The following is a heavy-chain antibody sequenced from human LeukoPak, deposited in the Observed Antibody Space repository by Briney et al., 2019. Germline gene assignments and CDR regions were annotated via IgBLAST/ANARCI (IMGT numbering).Heavy chain of an antibody. CDR3: ATAADNLSVIPPVY. V-gene: IGHV1-2*06. CDR1: TDTYANFY. Sequence: ASVKVSCKASTDTYANFYLNWLRQAAGQGPERMRRIHPKRGDTNYEKWFEGRVTLTRYTSMRTTYMELSGLTSGDTAVYFCATAADNLSVIPPVYWGQGTLVTVSS. J-gene: IGHJ4*02. CDR2: IHPKRGDT. D-gene: IGHD2-21*01.